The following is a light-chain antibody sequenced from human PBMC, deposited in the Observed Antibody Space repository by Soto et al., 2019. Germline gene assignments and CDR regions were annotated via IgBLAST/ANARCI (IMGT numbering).Light chain of an antibody. Sequence: DIEVTQSPATLSASVGDRVTITCRASQSISDWLAWYQQKPGKAPNLLIYDASSLISGVPSRFSGSRSGTEFTLTISRLEPEDFAVYYCQQYGSSPPWTFGQGTKVEIK. CDR3: QQYGSSPPWT. J-gene: IGKJ1*01. V-gene: IGKV1-5*01. CDR1: QSISDW. CDR2: DAS.